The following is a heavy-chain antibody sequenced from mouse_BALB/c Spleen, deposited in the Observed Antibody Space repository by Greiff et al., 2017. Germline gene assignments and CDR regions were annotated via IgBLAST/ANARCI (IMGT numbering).Heavy chain of an antibody. D-gene: IGHD1-1*02. J-gene: IGHJ3*01. CDR1: GFTFRSYG. V-gene: IGHV5-6-3*01. Sequence: EVQLVESGGGLVQPGGSLKLSCAASGFTFRSYGMSWVRQTPDKRLELVATINSNGGSTYYPDSVKGRFTISRDNAKNTLYLQMSSLKSEDTAMYYCARDRVGDFAYWGQGTLVTVSA. CDR3: ARDRVGDFAY. CDR2: INSNGGST.